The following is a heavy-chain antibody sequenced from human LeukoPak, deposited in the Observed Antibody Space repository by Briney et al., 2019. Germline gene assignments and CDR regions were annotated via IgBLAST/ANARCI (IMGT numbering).Heavy chain of an antibody. CDR3: ARAKDGSGSYYNSGTNDY. D-gene: IGHD3-10*01. CDR1: GYTFTSYG. J-gene: IGHJ4*02. CDR2: ISAYNGNT. V-gene: IGHV1-18*01. Sequence: ASVKVSCKASGYTFTSYGISWVRQAPGQGLEWMGWISAYNGNTNYAQKLQGRVTMTTDTSTSTAYMEPRSLRSDDTAVYYCARAKDGSGSYYNSGTNDYWGQGTLVTVSS.